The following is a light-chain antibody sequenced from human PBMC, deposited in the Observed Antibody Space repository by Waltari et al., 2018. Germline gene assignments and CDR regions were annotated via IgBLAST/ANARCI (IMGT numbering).Light chain of an antibody. CDR2: GAS. Sequence: DIVMTQSPATLSVSPGERATLPCTTSQSISDSLGWYQQRPGQAPRLPIYGASTRATGIPARFSGSGSGTEFTLTISSLQSEDFAVYYCHQYKIWPEAFGQGTKVEIK. J-gene: IGKJ1*01. CDR3: HQYKIWPEA. CDR1: QSISDS. V-gene: IGKV3D-15*01.